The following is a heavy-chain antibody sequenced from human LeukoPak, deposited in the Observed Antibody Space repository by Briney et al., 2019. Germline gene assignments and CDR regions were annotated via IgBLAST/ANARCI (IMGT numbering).Heavy chain of an antibody. CDR3: ARASYCSSTSCSRELFYYYGMDV. D-gene: IGHD2-2*01. Sequence: GASVKVSCKASGYTFTGYYMHWVRQAPGQGLEWMGWINPNSGGTNYAQKFQGRVTMTRDTSISTAYMELSRLRSDDTAVYYCARASYCSSTSCSRELFYYYGMDVWGQGTTVTVSS. CDR1: GYTFTGYY. CDR2: INPNSGGT. J-gene: IGHJ6*02. V-gene: IGHV1-2*02.